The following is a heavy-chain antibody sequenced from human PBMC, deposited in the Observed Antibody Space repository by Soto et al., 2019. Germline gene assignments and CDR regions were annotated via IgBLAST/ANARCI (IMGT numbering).Heavy chain of an antibody. CDR1: GGSFSSGAYH. D-gene: IGHD6-13*01. V-gene: IGHV4-31*03. Sequence: SETLSLTCTVSGGSFSSGAYHWSWIRQYPGKGLEWIGSISYRGNTYYNPSLKSRLSMSVDTSKNQFSLNLTSVTAADTAVYFCARTSATGTRCFDPWGQGTQVTVSS. CDR2: ISYRGNT. CDR3: ARTSATGTRCFDP. J-gene: IGHJ5*02.